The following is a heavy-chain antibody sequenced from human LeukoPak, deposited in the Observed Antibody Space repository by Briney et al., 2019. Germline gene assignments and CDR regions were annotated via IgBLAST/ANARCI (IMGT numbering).Heavy chain of an antibody. J-gene: IGHJ4*02. CDR1: GYTFTSYY. V-gene: IGHV1-46*01. CDR3: ARDTHGDDIDY. CDR2: INPSGGST. D-gene: IGHD4-17*01. Sequence: ASVKVSCTASGYTFTSYYMHWVRQAPGQGLEWMGIINPSGGSTSYAQKFQGRVTMTRDTSTSTVYMELSSLRSEDTAMYYCARDTHGDDIDYWGQGTLVTVSS.